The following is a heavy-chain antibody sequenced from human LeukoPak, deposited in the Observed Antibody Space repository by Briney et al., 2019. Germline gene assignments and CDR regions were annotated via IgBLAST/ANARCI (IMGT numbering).Heavy chain of an antibody. V-gene: IGHV3-23*01. CDR2: ISGSGGST. CDR3: AKAPAGDGYNWFGY. Sequence: GGTLRLSCAASGFTFSSYGMSWVRQAPGKGLEWVSAISGSGGSTYYADSVKGRFTISRDNSKNTLYLQMNSLRAEDTAVYYCAKAPAGDGYNWFGYWGQGTLVTVSS. D-gene: IGHD5-24*01. J-gene: IGHJ4*02. CDR1: GFTFSSYG.